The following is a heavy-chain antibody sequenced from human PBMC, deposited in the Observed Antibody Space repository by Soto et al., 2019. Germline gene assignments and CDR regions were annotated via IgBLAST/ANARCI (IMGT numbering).Heavy chain of an antibody. Sequence: GGSLRLSCAASGFTFSNAWMVWVRQAPGKGLEWVSTISGSGDRTYYADSVTGRFTISRDNSKNTLYLQMHSLGVEDTAVYFCAKDTVAIRSFYFDSWAQGNMVTVSS. D-gene: IGHD2-21*01. CDR1: GFTFSNAW. CDR3: AKDTVAIRSFYFDS. CDR2: ISGSGDRT. J-gene: IGHJ4*02. V-gene: IGHV3-23*01.